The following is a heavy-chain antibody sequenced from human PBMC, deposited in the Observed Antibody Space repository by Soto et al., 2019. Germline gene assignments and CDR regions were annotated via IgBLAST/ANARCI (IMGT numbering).Heavy chain of an antibody. Sequence: EVQLLESGGGLVQPGGSLRLSCAASGFSFSTFEMSWVRQAPGRGLEWVSFISDDGSRTYYADAVKGRFTISRDNSKHTLYLQMNSLTAEYTAVYACVKGGWLDFWGQGTLVTVSS. CDR2: ISDDGSRT. D-gene: IGHD3-16*01. V-gene: IGHV3-23*01. CDR1: GFSFSTFE. CDR3: VKGGWLDF. J-gene: IGHJ5*01.